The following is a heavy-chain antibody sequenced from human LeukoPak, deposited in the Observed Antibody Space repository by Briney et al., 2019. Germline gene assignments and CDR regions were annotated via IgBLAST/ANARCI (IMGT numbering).Heavy chain of an antibody. Sequence: SETLSLTCTVSGGSISSYYWSWIRQPPGKGLEWIGEVNQSGGTDYNPSLKSRVTISVDTSKNQFSLKVNSVTAADTAVYYCARGTPYYFSYFMDVWAKGTTATVSS. CDR1: GGSISSYY. V-gene: IGHV4-34*01. CDR2: VNQSGGT. J-gene: IGHJ6*03. CDR3: ARGTPYYFSYFMDV.